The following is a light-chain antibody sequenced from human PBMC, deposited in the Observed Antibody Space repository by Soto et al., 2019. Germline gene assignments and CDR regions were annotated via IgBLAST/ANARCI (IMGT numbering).Light chain of an antibody. CDR3: QHYHNWPPQYT. J-gene: IGKJ2*01. V-gene: IGKV3-15*01. CDR1: QSVASN. Sequence: EIEMTQSPASLSVSPGDGDTLSCRASQSVASNLAWYQQKPGQGPRLLIHGASTRAVGVPARFSGSGSGTDFTLTISILHSEDFAVYSCQHYHNWPPQYTFGQGTKLQIK. CDR2: GAS.